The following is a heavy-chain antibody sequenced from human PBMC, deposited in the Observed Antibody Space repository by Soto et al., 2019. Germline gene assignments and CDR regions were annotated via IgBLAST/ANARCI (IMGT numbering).Heavy chain of an antibody. Sequence: PSETLSLTCTVSGGSITNNHYYWGWVRQAPGKGLEWIASISYSGTTYYNPSLKSRVIKSVDTSRNQFSLKLSSVTAADTAVYYCARRREGSSSAYYYGMDVWGQGTTVTVSS. CDR1: GGSITNNHYY. D-gene: IGHD6-13*01. CDR2: ISYSGTT. V-gene: IGHV4-39*07. J-gene: IGHJ6*01. CDR3: ARRREGSSSAYYYGMDV.